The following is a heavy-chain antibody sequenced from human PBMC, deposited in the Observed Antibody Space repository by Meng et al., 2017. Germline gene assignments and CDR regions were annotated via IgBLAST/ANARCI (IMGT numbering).Heavy chain of an antibody. CDR1: GYTFASYW. J-gene: IGHJ4*02. V-gene: IGHV1-2*06. D-gene: IGHD6-13*01. CDR3: ARDEDISAAGKLFGDY. Sequence: QVQLVQSGPEVKKPGAPVKLDCKPSGYTFASYWIHWLRQAPGQGLEWMGRIDPNNDHTQYAQNFQGRVTMTSDTSISTVYMELNGLRSDDTAVYYCARDEDISAAGKLFGDYWGQGTLVTVSS. CDR2: IDPNNDHT.